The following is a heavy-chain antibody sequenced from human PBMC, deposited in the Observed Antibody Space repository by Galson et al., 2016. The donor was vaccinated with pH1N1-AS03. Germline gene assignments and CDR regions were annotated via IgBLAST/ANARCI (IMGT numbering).Heavy chain of an antibody. D-gene: IGHD5-24*01. CDR3: ARRSVAEMASGWAWGFDY. V-gene: IGHV3-53*01. CDR1: GFTVSSNY. CDR2: IYSAGST. J-gene: IGHJ4*02. Sequence: SLRLSCAASGFTVSSNYMSWVRQAPGKGLDWVSVIYSAGSTYYADSVRGRCSISRDNSKNMLYLQMNSLRAEDTAVYYCARRSVAEMASGWAWGFDYWGQGTLVTVSS.